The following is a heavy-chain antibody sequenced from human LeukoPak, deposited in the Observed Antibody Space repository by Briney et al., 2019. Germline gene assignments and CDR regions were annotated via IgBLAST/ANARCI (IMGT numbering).Heavy chain of an antibody. V-gene: IGHV3-48*01. CDR2: ISSSISTI. Sequence: GGSLRLSCAASGFTFSSYSMNWVRQAPGKGLEWVSYISSSISTIYYADSVKRRFTISRDNAKNSLYLQMSSLRAEDTAVYYCARDMVRGVLPYYYYYGMDVWGQGTTVTVSS. CDR1: GFTFSSYS. J-gene: IGHJ6*02. D-gene: IGHD3-10*01. CDR3: ARDMVRGVLPYYYYYGMDV.